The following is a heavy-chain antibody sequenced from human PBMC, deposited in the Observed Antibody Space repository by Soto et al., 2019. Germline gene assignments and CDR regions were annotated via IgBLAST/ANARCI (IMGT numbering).Heavy chain of an antibody. CDR2: IYYSGST. Sequence: SETLSLTCTVSGGSISSYYWSWIRQPPGKGLEWIGYIYYSGSTNYNPSLKSRVTISVDTSKNQFSLKLSSVTAADTAVYYCARSSGSYTEKQPDYWSQGTLVTVSS. J-gene: IGHJ4*02. CDR1: GGSISSYY. CDR3: ARSSGSYTEKQPDY. D-gene: IGHD1-26*01. V-gene: IGHV4-59*01.